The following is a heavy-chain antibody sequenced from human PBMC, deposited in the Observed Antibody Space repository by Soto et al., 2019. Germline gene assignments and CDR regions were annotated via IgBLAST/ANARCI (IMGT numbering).Heavy chain of an antibody. Sequence: PGGSLRLSCAASGVAFNNAWINWVRQAPGKGLEWVGRIKTKALGGTTDFAAPVRGRFAITRDDSRNMVYMQMNTLNTEDTAVYYCTTDSYSPIVEVRFDYWGHGTLVTVSS. J-gene: IGHJ4*01. V-gene: IGHV3-15*07. CDR1: GVAFNNAW. CDR3: TTDSYSPIVEVRFDY. D-gene: IGHD1-26*01. CDR2: IKTKALGGTT.